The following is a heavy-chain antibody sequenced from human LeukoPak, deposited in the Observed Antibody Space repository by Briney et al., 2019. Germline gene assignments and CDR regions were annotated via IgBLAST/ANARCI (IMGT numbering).Heavy chain of an antibody. CDR1: GGSISSYY. CDR2: IYYRGST. D-gene: IGHD6-19*01. Sequence: SSEPLSLTCTVSGGSISSYYWSWIRQPPGKGLEWIGYIYYRGSTNYNPSLKSRVTISVDTSKNQFSLKLSSVTAADTAVYYCAGSIAVAGIDYWGQGTLVTVSS. CDR3: AGSIAVAGIDY. V-gene: IGHV4-59*01. J-gene: IGHJ4*02.